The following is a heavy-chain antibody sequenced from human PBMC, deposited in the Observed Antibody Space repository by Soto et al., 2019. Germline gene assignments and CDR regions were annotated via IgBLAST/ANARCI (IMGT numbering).Heavy chain of an antibody. Sequence: QVQLVQSGAEEKKPGASVKVSCKASGYTFTSYAMHWVRQAPGQRLEWMGWINAGNGNTKYSQKLQGRVTITRDTSASTAYMELSSLRSEDTAVYYCERSIVVVTALDYWGQGTLVTVSA. V-gene: IGHV1-3*05. J-gene: IGHJ4*02. CDR2: INAGNGNT. D-gene: IGHD2-21*02. CDR1: GYTFTSYA. CDR3: ERSIVVVTALDY.